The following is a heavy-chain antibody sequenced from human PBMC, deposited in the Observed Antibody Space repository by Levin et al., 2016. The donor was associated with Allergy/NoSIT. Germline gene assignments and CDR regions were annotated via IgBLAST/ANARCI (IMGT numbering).Heavy chain of an antibody. Sequence: WVRQAPGQGLEWMGWINPNSGGTNYAQKFQGRVTMTRDTSISTAYMELSRLRSDDTAVYYCARDQGQWLVPDSYWGQGTLVTVSS. V-gene: IGHV1-2*02. CDR3: ARDQGQWLVPDSY. D-gene: IGHD6-19*01. CDR2: INPNSGGT. J-gene: IGHJ4*02.